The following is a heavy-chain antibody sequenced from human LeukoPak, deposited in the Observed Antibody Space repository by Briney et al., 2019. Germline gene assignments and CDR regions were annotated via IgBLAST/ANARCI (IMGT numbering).Heavy chain of an antibody. CDR3: ARHPRYSSGWYGFDY. D-gene: IGHD6-19*01. CDR2: IYYSGST. J-gene: IGHJ4*02. CDR1: GGSISSYY. V-gene: IGHV4-59*08. Sequence: SETLSLTCTVSGGSISSYYWSWIRQPPGKGLEWIGYIYYSGSTNYNPSLKSRVTISVDTSKNQLSLKLSSVTAADTAVYYCARHPRYSSGWYGFDYWGQGTLVTVSS.